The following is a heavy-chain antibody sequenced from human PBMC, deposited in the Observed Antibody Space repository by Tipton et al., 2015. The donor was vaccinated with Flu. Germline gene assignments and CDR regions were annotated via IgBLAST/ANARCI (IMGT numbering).Heavy chain of an antibody. J-gene: IGHJ5*01. CDR3: ARDRGGYDTYGNGPPGWFDS. Sequence: GLVKPSETLSLICRVSGGSITTYHWSWIRQSAGKELEWIGRISPSGSSKLNSSLKSRVTMSVDASKNQFSLRLTSVTGADTAVYFCARDRGGYDTYGNGPPGWFDSWGQGILVTVSS. CDR2: ISPSGSS. V-gene: IGHV4-4*07. D-gene: IGHD5-18*01. CDR1: GGSITTYH.